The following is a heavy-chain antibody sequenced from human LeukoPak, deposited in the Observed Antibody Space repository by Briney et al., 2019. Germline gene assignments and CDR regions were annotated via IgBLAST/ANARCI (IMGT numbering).Heavy chain of an antibody. Sequence: GGSLRLSCAASGFTFSSYWMHWVRQAPGKGLLWVSRINTDGSSTTYADSVKGRFTISRDNAKNSVYLQMNSLRAEDTAVYYCAELGITMIGGVWGKGTTVTISS. D-gene: IGHD3-10*02. V-gene: IGHV3-74*01. CDR2: INTDGSST. J-gene: IGHJ6*04. CDR1: GFTFSSYW. CDR3: AELGITMIGGV.